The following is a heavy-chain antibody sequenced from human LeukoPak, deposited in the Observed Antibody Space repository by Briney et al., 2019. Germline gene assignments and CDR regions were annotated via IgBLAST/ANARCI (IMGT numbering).Heavy chain of an antibody. CDR3: ARNNIAVAGKGSWFDP. J-gene: IGHJ5*02. CDR2: IYYSGST. D-gene: IGHD6-19*01. CDR1: GGSISSYY. Sequence: SETLSLTCTVSGGSISSYYWSWIRQPPGKGLEWIGYIYYSGSTNYNPSLKSRVTISVDTPKNQFSLKLSSVTAADTAVYYCARNNIAVAGKGSWFDPWGQGTLVTVSS. V-gene: IGHV4-59*01.